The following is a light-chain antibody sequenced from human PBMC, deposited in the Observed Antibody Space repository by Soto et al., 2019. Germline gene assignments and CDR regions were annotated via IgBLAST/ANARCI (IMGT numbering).Light chain of an antibody. J-gene: IGLJ1*01. Sequence: QAILSEPPRASVNPGQRVTISCCGSGSNIGNNNVYWYQQFPGTAPKLLLYKNNQRPSGVPDRFSGSKSDTSASLAISGLRSEDEADYYCAAWDDSLSGHVFGTGPKVTVL. CDR1: GSNIGNNN. V-gene: IGLV1-47*01. CDR3: AAWDDSLSGHV. CDR2: KNN.